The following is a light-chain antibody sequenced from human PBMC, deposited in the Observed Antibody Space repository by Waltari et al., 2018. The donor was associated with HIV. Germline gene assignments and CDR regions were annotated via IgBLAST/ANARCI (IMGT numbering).Light chain of an antibody. V-gene: IGKV4-1*01. CDR1: QTVSYTSNDKSY. J-gene: IGKJ4*01. CDR3: QQYYTTPL. Sequence: VLTQSPEFLTVSPGERATITCTSSQTVSYTSNDKSYLAWYQQQPGQPPKLLVSGASSRHPGVPDRFSGSGSGTSFTLTIDNLQPEDVGIYYCQQYYTTPLFGGGTKVEI. CDR2: GAS.